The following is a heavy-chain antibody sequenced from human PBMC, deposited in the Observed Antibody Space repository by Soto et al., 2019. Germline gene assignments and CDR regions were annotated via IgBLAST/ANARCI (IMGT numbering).Heavy chain of an antibody. D-gene: IGHD4-17*01. CDR3: ASTVTTYDYYYYYMDV. J-gene: IGHJ6*03. CDR2: IRSKANSYAT. CDR1: GFTFSGSS. V-gene: IGHV3-73*01. Sequence: PGGSLILSSAASGFTFSGSSMHWVRQASGKGLEWVGRIRSKANSYATAYAASVKGRFTISRDDSKNTAYLQMNSLKTEDTAVYYCASTVTTYDYYYYYMDVWGKGTTVTVSS.